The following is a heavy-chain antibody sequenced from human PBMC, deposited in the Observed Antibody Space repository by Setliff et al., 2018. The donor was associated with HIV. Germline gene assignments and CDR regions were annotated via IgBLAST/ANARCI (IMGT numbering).Heavy chain of an antibody. CDR2: VNPSGGST. D-gene: IGHD3-10*01. CDR1: GYTFNNFY. Sequence: ASVKVSCKASGYTFNNFYLHWVRLAPGQGLEWMGMVNPSGGSTVYAQKFQGRVTMTSDTSTNTVYMDLSSLRSDDTAVYYCTNRGGSGTNVGNWFDPWGQGTLVTVSS. CDR3: TNRGGSGTNVGNWFDP. V-gene: IGHV1-46*02. J-gene: IGHJ5*02.